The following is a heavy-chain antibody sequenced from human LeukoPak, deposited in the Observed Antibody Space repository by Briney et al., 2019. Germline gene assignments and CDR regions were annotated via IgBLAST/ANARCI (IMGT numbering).Heavy chain of an antibody. CDR1: GGSISSYY. CDR2: IYYSGST. D-gene: IGHD3-3*01. J-gene: IGHJ5*02. Sequence: SETLSLTCTVSGGSISSYYWSWIRQPPGKGLEWIGYIYYSGSTNYNPSLKSRVTISVDTSKNQFSLKLSSVTAADTAVYYCAREVAGPTNTIFGVVRWFDPWGQGTLVTVSS. V-gene: IGHV4-59*01. CDR3: AREVAGPTNTIFGVVRWFDP.